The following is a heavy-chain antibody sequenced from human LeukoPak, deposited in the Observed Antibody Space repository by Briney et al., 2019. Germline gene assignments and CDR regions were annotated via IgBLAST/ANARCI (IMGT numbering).Heavy chain of an antibody. CDR3: AREGYDFWSGYYDY. D-gene: IGHD3-3*01. Sequence: PGGSLRLSCAASGFTVSSNYMSWVRQAPGKGLEWVSVIYSGGSTYYADSVKGRFTISRDNSKNTLYLQINSLRAEDTAVYYCAREGYDFWSGYYDYWGQGTLVTVSS. CDR1: GFTVSSNY. J-gene: IGHJ4*02. V-gene: IGHV3-66*01. CDR2: IYSGGST.